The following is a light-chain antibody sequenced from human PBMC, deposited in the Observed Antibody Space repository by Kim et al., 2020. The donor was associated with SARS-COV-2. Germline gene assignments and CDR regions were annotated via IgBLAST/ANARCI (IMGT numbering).Light chain of an antibody. Sequence: SPEQTADINCLGHKLVSKNVAGYQQEPGQSPVLVISQDTERHSGLPERFSGSNSGNTATLTIRGTQTMDEADYFCQAWDSNTADVVFGGGTQLTVL. CDR3: QAWDSNTADVV. CDR1: KLVSKN. J-gene: IGLJ2*01. V-gene: IGLV3-1*01. CDR2: QDT.